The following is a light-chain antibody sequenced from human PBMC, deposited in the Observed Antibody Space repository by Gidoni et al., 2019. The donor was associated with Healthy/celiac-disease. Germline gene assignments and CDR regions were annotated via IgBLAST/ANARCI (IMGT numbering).Light chain of an antibody. CDR3: QQSYSXXVT. CDR2: AAA. J-gene: IGKJ2*01. V-gene: IGKV1-39*01. Sequence: DIQMTQSPSSLSASVGDRVTITCRASQSISSYLNWYQQKPVKAPKLLIYAAASLQSGVPSRFSGSGSGTDFTLTISSLQPEDFATYYCQQSYSXXVTFGQXTKLEXK. CDR1: QSISSY.